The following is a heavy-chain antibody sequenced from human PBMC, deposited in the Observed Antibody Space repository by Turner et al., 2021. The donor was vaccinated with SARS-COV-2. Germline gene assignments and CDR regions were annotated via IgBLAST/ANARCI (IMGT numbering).Heavy chain of an antibody. Sequence: EVQLVESGGGLVKPGGSLRLSCAASGFTFSTKSMNWVRQAPGRGLEWVSSISRGSSSIYYADSVKGRFTISRDNAKNSLYLQMNSLRAEDTAVYYCARDRGATYYYDNNGLSIFDLWGRGTLVTVSS. D-gene: IGHD3-22*01. J-gene: IGHJ2*01. CDR2: ISRGSSSI. CDR3: ARDRGATYYYDNNGLSIFDL. V-gene: IGHV3-21*01. CDR1: GFTFSTKS.